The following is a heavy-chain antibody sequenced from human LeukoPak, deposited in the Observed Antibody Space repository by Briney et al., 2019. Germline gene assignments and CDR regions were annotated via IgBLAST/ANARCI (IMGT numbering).Heavy chain of an antibody. J-gene: IGHJ4*02. CDR2: IYYSGST. D-gene: IGHD3-16*01. CDR1: GGSISSYY. V-gene: IGHV4-59*12. CDR3: ARGPSGGSGHDY. Sequence: SETLSLTCTVSGGSISSYYWSWIRQPPGKGLEWIGYIYYSGSTNYNPSLKSRVTMSGDTSKNQFSLKLSSVTAADTAVYYCARGPSGGSGHDYWGQGTLVTVSS.